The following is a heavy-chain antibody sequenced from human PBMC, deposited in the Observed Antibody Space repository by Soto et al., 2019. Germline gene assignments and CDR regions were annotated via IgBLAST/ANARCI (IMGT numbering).Heavy chain of an antibody. CDR1: GYTFTSYG. J-gene: IGHJ6*03. Sequence: ASVKVSCKASGYTFTSYGISWVRQAPGQGLEWMGWISAYNGNTNYAQKLQGRVTMTTDTSTSTAYMELRSLRSDDTAVNYCARDLPPTRISIFGVANYYYYYMDVWGKGTTVTVSS. CDR2: ISAYNGNT. V-gene: IGHV1-18*01. CDR3: ARDLPPTRISIFGVANYYYYYMDV. D-gene: IGHD3-3*01.